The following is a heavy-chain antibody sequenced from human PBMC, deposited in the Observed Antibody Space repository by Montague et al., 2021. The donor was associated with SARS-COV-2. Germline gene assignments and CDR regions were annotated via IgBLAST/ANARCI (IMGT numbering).Heavy chain of an antibody. V-gene: IGHV4-59*12. Sequence: SETLSLTCAVSGGSISSYYWSWIRQPPGEGLEWIGEISHSGSTSYNPSLKSRVTISVDTSKNQFSLKLSSATAADTAVYYCVRFPYRLLFSPCYYGMDVWGLGTTVTVSS. CDR1: GGSISSYY. D-gene: IGHD2-2*01. CDR3: VRFPYRLLFSPCYYGMDV. J-gene: IGHJ6*02. CDR2: ISHSGST.